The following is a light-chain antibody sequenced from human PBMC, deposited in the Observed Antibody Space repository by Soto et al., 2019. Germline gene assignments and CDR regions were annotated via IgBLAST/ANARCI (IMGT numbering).Light chain of an antibody. CDR2: DAA. CDR3: QQYNSYSLT. CDR1: QSISSW. V-gene: IGKV1-5*01. Sequence: DIQMTQSPSTLSASVGDRVTITCRASQSISSWLAWYQQKPGKAPKLLSYDAASFESGVPSRVSGSGSGTELTLTISSLKPDDFATYYCQQYNSYSLTFGGGTKVEIK. J-gene: IGKJ4*01.